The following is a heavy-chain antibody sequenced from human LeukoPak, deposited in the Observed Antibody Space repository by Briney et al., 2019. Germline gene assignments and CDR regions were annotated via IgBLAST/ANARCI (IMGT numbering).Heavy chain of an antibody. CDR3: ARDSYYCSSTSCYREYFDY. CDR2: IYYSGST. J-gene: IGHJ4*02. Sequence: PSETLSLTCTVSDGSISSHYWTWIRQPPGKGLEWIGYIYYSGSTNYNPSLKSRVTISVDTSKNQFSLKLSSVTAADTAVYYCARDSYYCSSTSCYREYFDYWGQGTLVTVSS. D-gene: IGHD2-2*01. V-gene: IGHV4-59*11. CDR1: DGSISSHY.